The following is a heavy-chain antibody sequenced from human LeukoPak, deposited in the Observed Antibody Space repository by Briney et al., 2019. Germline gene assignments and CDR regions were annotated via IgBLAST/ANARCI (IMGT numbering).Heavy chain of an antibody. V-gene: IGHV4-34*01. CDR3: ARGLWGRPGGLPYYYYGMDV. J-gene: IGHJ6*02. Sequence: TSETLSLTCAVYGGSFSGYYWSWIRQPPGKGLEWIGEISHSGSTNYNPSLKSRVTISVDTSKNQFSLKLSSVTAADTAVYYCARGLWGRPGGLPYYYYGMDVWGQGTTVTVSS. CDR1: GGSFSGYY. CDR2: ISHSGST. D-gene: IGHD3-16*01.